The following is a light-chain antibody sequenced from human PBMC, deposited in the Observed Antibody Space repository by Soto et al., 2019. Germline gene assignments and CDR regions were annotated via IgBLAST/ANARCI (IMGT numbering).Light chain of an antibody. CDR1: QTVSSS. V-gene: IGKV3-11*01. Sequence: EIVLTQSACTLSLSPGERATLSCRASQTVSSSLAWYQQKPGQAPRLLIYEASNRATGIPARFSGSGSGADFTLTISSLEPEDFALYYCQQHINWPLTFGGGTKVAIK. J-gene: IGKJ4*01. CDR3: QQHINWPLT. CDR2: EAS.